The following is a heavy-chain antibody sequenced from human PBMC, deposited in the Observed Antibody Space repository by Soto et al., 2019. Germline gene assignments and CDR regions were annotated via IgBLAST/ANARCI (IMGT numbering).Heavy chain of an antibody. CDR3: ARETYYDILTGYYMGAFDI. V-gene: IGHV3-33*01. J-gene: IGHJ3*02. Sequence: QVQLVESGGGVVQPGRSLRLSCAASGFTFSSYGMHWVRQAPGKGLEWVAVIWYDGSNKYYADSVKGRFTISRDNAKKTLYLQMNRLRAEDTAVYYCARETYYDILTGYYMGAFDIWGQGTMVNVSS. CDR1: GFTFSSYG. CDR2: IWYDGSNK. D-gene: IGHD3-9*01.